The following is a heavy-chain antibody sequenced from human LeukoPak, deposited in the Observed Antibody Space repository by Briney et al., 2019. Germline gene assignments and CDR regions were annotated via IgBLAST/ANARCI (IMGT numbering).Heavy chain of an antibody. V-gene: IGHV3-30*04. D-gene: IGHD2-15*01. CDR2: ISYDGSNK. Sequence: PGGSLRLSCAASGFTFSSYAMHWVRQAPGKGLEWVAVISYDGSNKYYADSVKGRFTISRDNSKNTLYLQINSLRAEDTAVYYCARDVGCSGGSCYSGLDVWGQGTTVTVSS. CDR3: ARDVGCSGGSCYSGLDV. J-gene: IGHJ6*02. CDR1: GFTFSSYA.